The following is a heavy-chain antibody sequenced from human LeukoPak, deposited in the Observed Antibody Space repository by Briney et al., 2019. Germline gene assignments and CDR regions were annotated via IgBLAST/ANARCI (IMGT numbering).Heavy chain of an antibody. CDR1: GFTFSIYW. CDR3: ARGENTYIDY. CDR2: ISSEGSST. D-gene: IGHD3-16*01. V-gene: IGHV3-74*01. Sequence: PGGSLRLSCAASGFTFSIYWMHWVRQAPGKGLVWVSRISSEGSSTTYADSVKGRFTISRDNAKDTLYLQMNSLRAEDTAVYYCARGENTYIDYWGQGTLVTASS. J-gene: IGHJ4*02.